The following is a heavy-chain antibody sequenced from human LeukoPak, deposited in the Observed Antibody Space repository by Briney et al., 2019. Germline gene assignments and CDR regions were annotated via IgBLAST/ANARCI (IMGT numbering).Heavy chain of an antibody. D-gene: IGHD6-6*01. CDR2: IIPIFGTA. CDR1: VGTFSIYA. Sequence: ASVTVSCTSSVGTFSIYAISWVRQAPGQGLEWMGGIIPIFGTANYAQKFQGRVTITTDESTSTAYMELSSLRSEDTAVYYCARDWYSSSSGGGYFDYWGQGTLVTVSS. J-gene: IGHJ4*02. V-gene: IGHV1-69*05. CDR3: ARDWYSSSSGGGYFDY.